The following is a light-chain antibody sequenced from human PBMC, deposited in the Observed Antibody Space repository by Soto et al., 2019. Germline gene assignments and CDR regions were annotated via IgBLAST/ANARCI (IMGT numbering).Light chain of an antibody. CDR2: EVS. Sequence: QSVLTQPPSASGSPGQSVTISCTGTSSDVGAYNYLSWYQQHPGKAPKLMIYEVSKRPSGVPDRFSGSKSGNTASLTVSGLQAEDEADYYCSSYARSNNYVFGTGTKVTVL. V-gene: IGLV2-8*01. J-gene: IGLJ1*01. CDR3: SSYARSNNYV. CDR1: SSDVGAYNY.